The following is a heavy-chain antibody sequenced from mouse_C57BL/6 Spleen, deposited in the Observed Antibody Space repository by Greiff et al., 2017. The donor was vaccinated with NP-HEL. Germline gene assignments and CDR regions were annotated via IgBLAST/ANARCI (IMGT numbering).Heavy chain of an antibody. D-gene: IGHD1-1*01. CDR1: GYTFTSYW. V-gene: IGHV1-64*01. J-gene: IGHJ4*01. Sequence: QVQLQQPGAELVKPGASVKLSCKASGYTFTSYWMHWVKQRPGQGLEWIGMIHPNSGSTNYNEKFKSKATLTVDKSSSTAYMQLSSLTSEDSAVYYCARSGITTEVAGTMDYWGQGTSVTVSS. CDR3: ARSGITTEVAGTMDY. CDR2: IHPNSGST.